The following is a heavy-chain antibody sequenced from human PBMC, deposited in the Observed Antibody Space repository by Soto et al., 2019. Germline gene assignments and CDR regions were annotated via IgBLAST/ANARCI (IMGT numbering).Heavy chain of an antibody. Sequence: PGGSLRLSCAASGFTFSSYAMSWVRQAPGKGLEWVSAISGSGGSTYYADSVKGRFTISRDNSKNTLYLQMNSLRAEDTAVYYCAKDLRDYYDSSGYYYWGQGTLVTVSS. D-gene: IGHD3-22*01. CDR2: ISGSGGST. CDR3: AKDLRDYYDSSGYYY. J-gene: IGHJ4*02. CDR1: GFTFSSYA. V-gene: IGHV3-23*01.